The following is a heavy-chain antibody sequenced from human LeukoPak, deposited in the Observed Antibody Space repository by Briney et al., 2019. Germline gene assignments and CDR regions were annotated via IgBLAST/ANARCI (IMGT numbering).Heavy chain of an antibody. CDR1: GYTFTSYG. CDR2: ISAYNGNT. J-gene: IGHJ4*02. Sequence: GASVKVSCKASGYTFTSYGISWVRQAPGQGLEWMGWISAYNGNTNYAQKLQGRVTMTTDTSTSTAYMELRSLRSDDTAVCYCARDNGEGIVVVPAAQVDYWGQGTLVTVSS. V-gene: IGHV1-18*01. D-gene: IGHD2-2*01. CDR3: ARDNGEGIVVVPAAQVDY.